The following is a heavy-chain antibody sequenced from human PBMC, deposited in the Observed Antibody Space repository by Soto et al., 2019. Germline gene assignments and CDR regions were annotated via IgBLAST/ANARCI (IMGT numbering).Heavy chain of an antibody. V-gene: IGHV3-30*18. D-gene: IGHD1-1*01. CDR1: GFSFSSYG. CDR3: AKQESGWKDPFDY. Sequence: QVQLVESGGGVVQPGRSLRLSCAASGFSFSSYGMHWVRQAPGKGLEWVAMISYDGTDEYYADSVKGRFTISRDNSKKAVYLQMNSLRAEETAVYYCAKQESGWKDPFDYWGQGTLVTVSS. J-gene: IGHJ4*02. CDR2: ISYDGTDE.